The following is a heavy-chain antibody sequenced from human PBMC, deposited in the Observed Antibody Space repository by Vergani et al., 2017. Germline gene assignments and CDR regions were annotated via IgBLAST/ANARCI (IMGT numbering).Heavy chain of an antibody. D-gene: IGHD3-9*01. CDR1: GFSFNSFW. V-gene: IGHV3-74*03. CDR3: ARARCIETCYMSNWPDS. Sequence: DVHLAESGGGFFQPGGSLRLSCSASGFSFNSFWRHWVRQVPGKGLFWVSRIKSDGSITPHADSLKGRFTISRDNAQNTLYLQMNSLRVEDTGVYYCARARCIETCYMSNWPDSWGQGTLVTVSS. CDR2: IKSDGSIT. J-gene: IGHJ5*01.